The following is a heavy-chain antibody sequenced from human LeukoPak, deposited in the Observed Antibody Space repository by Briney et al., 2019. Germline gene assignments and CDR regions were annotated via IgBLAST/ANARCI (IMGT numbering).Heavy chain of an antibody. V-gene: IGHV4-59*08. J-gene: IGHJ4*02. CDR1: GGSLSTYY. Sequence: PSETLSLTCTVSGGSLSTYYWSWMRQPPGKGLEWIGYIYYSGNTNYNPSLKSRVTISVDTSKNQFSLKLSSVTAADTAVYYCARHRNYYDSSGYYHYFDYWGQGTLLTVSS. CDR3: ARHRNYYDSSGYYHYFDY. D-gene: IGHD3-22*01. CDR2: IYYSGNT.